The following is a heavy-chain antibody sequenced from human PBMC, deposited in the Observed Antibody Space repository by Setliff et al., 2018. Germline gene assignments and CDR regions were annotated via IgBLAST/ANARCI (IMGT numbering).Heavy chain of an antibody. D-gene: IGHD3-22*01. V-gene: IGHV3-23*01. CDR2: INNGGVSA. CDR3: ATLGHYYDRSGQQNLDY. Sequence: GSLRLSCVTSGFAFTSYDMTWVRQAPGKGLEWVASINNGGVSADYTDSVKGRFTISRDNSRNTLYLQMKSLRAEDTALYYCATLGHYYDRSGQQNLDYWGQGTLVTVSS. CDR1: GFAFTSYD. J-gene: IGHJ4*02.